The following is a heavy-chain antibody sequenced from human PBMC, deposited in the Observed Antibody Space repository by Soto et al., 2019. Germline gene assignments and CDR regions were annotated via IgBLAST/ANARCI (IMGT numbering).Heavy chain of an antibody. D-gene: IGHD3-10*01. CDR2: INHSGST. CDR3: ARGRERNYYGSGSYYSNPNYYYYYGMDV. J-gene: IGHJ6*02. Sequence: LSLTCAVYGGSFSGYYWSWIRQPPGKGLEWIGEINHSGSTNYNPSLKSRVTISVDTSKNQFSLKLSSVTAADTAVYYCARGRERNYYGSGSYYSNPNYYYYYGMDVWGQGTTVTVSS. CDR1: GGSFSGYY. V-gene: IGHV4-34*01.